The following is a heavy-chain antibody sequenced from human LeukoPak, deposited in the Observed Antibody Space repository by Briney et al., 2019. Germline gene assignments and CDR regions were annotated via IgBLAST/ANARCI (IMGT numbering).Heavy chain of an antibody. J-gene: IGHJ4*02. D-gene: IGHD3-22*01. CDR2: ISAYNGST. CDR3: ARAKGITMIVGDSAADY. Sequence: ASVKVSCKASGYTFTNYAISWVRQAPGQGLEWVGWISAYNGSTNYAQKLQGRVTMTTDTSTSTAYMELRSLRSDDTAVYYCARAKGITMIVGDSAADYWGQGTLVTVSS. CDR1: GYTFTNYA. V-gene: IGHV1-18*01.